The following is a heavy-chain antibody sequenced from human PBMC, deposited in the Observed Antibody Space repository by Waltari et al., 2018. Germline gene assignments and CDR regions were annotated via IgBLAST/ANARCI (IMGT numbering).Heavy chain of an antibody. V-gene: IGHV3-7*03. D-gene: IGHD3-10*01. CDR1: GFTFSGYW. Sequence: EVLLVESGGGLVQPGGSLRLSCAASGFTFSGYWMTWVRKTPGKGPEGVANINQDGSERNYVDSVKGRFTVSRDNAKNLLYLQINSLRADDTAIYYCTRDRRGTPLFDYWGQGTLVTVSS. CDR2: INQDGSER. J-gene: IGHJ4*02. CDR3: TRDRRGTPLFDY.